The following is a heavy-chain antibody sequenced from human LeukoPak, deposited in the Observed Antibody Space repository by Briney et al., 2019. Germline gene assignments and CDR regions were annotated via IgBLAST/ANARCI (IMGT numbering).Heavy chain of an antibody. J-gene: IGHJ4*02. CDR2: IRYDGSNK. D-gene: IGHD3-3*01. CDR3: AKDSAPGIFGVVIAYFDY. Sequence: PGGSLRLSCAASGFTFSSYGMHWVRQAPGKGLEWVAFIRYDGSNKYYADSVKGRFTISRDNSKNTLYLQMNSLRAEDTAVYYCAKDSAPGIFGVVIAYFDYWGQGTLVTVSS. CDR1: GFTFSSYG. V-gene: IGHV3-30*02.